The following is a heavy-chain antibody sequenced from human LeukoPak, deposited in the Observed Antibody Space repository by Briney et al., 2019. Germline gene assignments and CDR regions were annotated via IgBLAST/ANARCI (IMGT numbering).Heavy chain of an antibody. CDR2: INTNTGNP. D-gene: IGHD3-9*01. CDR1: GYTFTSYA. V-gene: IGHV7-4-1*02. Sequence: ASVKVSCKASGYTFTSYAMNWVRQAPGQGLEWMGWINTNTGNPTYAQGFTGRFVFSLDTSVSTAYLQISSLKAEDTAVYYCAISYYDILTGSIPGPVFDPWGQGTLVTVSS. CDR3: AISYYDILTGSIPGPVFDP. J-gene: IGHJ5*02.